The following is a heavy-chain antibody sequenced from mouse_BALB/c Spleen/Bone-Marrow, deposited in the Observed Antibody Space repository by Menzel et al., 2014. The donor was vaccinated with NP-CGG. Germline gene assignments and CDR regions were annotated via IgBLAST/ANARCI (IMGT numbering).Heavy chain of an antibody. CDR1: GFTFSSYG. D-gene: IGHD1-2*01. CDR3: ARHYYGAR. Sequence: EVKVVESGGGLVQPGGSLKLSCAASGFTFSSYGMSWVRPTPDKRLELVATINSNGGSTYYPDSVKGRFTISRDNAKNTLYLQMSSLKSEDTAMYYCARHYYGARWGQGTLVTVSA. J-gene: IGHJ3*01. V-gene: IGHV5-6-3*01. CDR2: INSNGGST.